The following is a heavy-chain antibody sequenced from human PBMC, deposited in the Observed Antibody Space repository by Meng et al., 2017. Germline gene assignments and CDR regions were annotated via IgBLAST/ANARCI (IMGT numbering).Heavy chain of an antibody. J-gene: IGHJ4*02. D-gene: IGHD3-22*01. CDR2: INANTGNP. CDR3: ATISPRDSSGLSFDY. CDR1: GGTFTSYA. Sequence: QVQLVQPGAEVKKPGSSVKVSCKASGGTFTSYAMNWVRQAPGQGLEWMGWINANTGNPTYAQGFTGRFVFSLDTSVSTAYLQISSLKAEDTAVYYCATISPRDSSGLSFDYWGQGTLVTVSS. V-gene: IGHV7-4-1*02.